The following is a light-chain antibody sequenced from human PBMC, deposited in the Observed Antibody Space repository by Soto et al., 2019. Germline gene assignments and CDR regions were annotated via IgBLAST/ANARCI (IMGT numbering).Light chain of an antibody. CDR2: LGS. CDR3: MQAIHMPLT. CDR1: QSLLHGNGNTY. Sequence: DIVMTKSPLSLPVTPGEPASISCKSSQSLLHGNGNTYLDWYLQKPGQSPQLLISLGSNRASGVPDRFSGSGSGTDCTLKISRVEAEDVGVYYCMQAIHMPLTFGGGTKVEIK. V-gene: IGKV2-28*01. J-gene: IGKJ4*01.